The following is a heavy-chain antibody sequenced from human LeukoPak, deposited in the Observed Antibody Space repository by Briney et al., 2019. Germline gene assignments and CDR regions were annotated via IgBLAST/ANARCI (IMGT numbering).Heavy chain of an antibody. V-gene: IGHV5-51*01. Sequence: GESLKISCRGSGYTFTDYWIDWVRQMPVKGLEWMGSIQPGDSNTRYSPSFQGQVTISADKSINTAYLQWSSLKASDTAMYYCARTTAFDYWGQGTLVTVSS. D-gene: IGHD1-1*01. CDR2: IQPGDSNT. CDR3: ARTTAFDY. CDR1: GYTFTDYW. J-gene: IGHJ4*02.